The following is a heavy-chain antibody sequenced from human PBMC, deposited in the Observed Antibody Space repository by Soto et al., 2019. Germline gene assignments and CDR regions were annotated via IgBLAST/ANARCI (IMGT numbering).Heavy chain of an antibody. CDR2: ISYDGSNK. CDR1: GFTFSSYG. V-gene: IGHV3-30*18. CDR3: AKDHSSRSGYFDL. Sequence: QVQLVESGGGVVQPGRSLRLSCAASGFTFSSYGMHWVRQAPGKGLEWVAVISYDGSNKYYADSVKGRFTISRDNSENTLYLQMNSLRAEDTAVYYCAKDHSSRSGYFDLWGRGTLVTVSS. D-gene: IGHD2-15*01. J-gene: IGHJ2*01.